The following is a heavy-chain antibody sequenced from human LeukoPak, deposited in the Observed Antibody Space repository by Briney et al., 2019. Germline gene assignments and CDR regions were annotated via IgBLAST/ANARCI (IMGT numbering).Heavy chain of an antibody. CDR1: GGSISSYY. V-gene: IGHV4-59*08. CDR3: ARTAVGAIFDY. J-gene: IGHJ4*02. CDR2: IYYSGST. Sequence: SETLSLTCTVSGGSISSYYWSWIRQPPGKGLEWVGYIYYSGSTNYNPSLKSRVTISVDTSKNQFSLKLSSVTAADTAVYYCARTAVGAIFDYWGQGTLVTVSS. D-gene: IGHD1-26*01.